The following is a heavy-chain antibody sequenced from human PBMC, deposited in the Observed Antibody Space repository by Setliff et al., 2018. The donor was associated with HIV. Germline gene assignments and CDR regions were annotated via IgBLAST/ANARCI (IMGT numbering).Heavy chain of an antibody. V-gene: IGHV5-51*01. CDR3: ARGPDVRTGESAFDI. CDR2: ISPDDSDT. Sequence: GESLKISCKSSGYVFTNYWIGWVRQMPGKGLEWMGIISPDDSDTRYSPSFQGRVTITRDASASTAHMELSRLTSADTALYFCARGPDVRTGESAFDIWGQGTTVTVSS. CDR1: GYVFTNYW. J-gene: IGHJ3*02.